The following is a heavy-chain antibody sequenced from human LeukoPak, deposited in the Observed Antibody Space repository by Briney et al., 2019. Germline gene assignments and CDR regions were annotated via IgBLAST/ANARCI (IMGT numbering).Heavy chain of an antibody. V-gene: IGHV3-72*01. J-gene: IGHJ4*02. D-gene: IGHD1-26*01. Sequence: GGSLRLSCAASGFTFRDHYMDWVRQAPGKRLEWVGHIRNRANSYTTFYAASVKGRFTISRDDSKNSLYLQMNSLQTEDTAVYYCADLGDTLWGQGTLVTVSS. CDR3: ADLGDTL. CDR2: IRNRANSYTT. CDR1: GFTFRDHY.